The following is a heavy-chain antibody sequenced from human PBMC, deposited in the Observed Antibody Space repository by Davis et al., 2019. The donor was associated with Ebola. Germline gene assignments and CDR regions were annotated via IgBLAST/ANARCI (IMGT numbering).Heavy chain of an antibody. D-gene: IGHD6-19*01. V-gene: IGHV3-11*01. CDR2: ISSSGSTI. Sequence: GESLKISCAASGFTVSSNYMSWVRQAPGKGLEWVSYISSSGSTIYYADSVKGRFTISRDNAKNSLYLQMNSLRAEDTALYYCAKASGWTSPFDYWGQGTLVTVSS. CDR3: AKASGWTSPFDY. J-gene: IGHJ4*02. CDR1: GFTVSSNY.